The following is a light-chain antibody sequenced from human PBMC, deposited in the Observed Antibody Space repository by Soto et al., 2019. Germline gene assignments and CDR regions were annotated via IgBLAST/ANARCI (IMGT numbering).Light chain of an antibody. CDR2: DVN. CDR3: TSWTTSTTMI. J-gene: IGLJ2*01. CDR1: SSDIGAYNF. Sequence: QSVLTQPASVSGSPGQSITISCTGTSSDIGAYNFVSWYQQHPGKAPKLMLYDVNSRPSGVSHRFSGSKSGNTASLTISGLQAEDEADYYCTSWTTSTTMIFGGGTKLTVL. V-gene: IGLV2-14*03.